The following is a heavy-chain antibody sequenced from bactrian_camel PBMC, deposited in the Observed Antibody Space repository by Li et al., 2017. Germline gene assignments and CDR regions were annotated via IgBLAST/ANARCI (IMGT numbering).Heavy chain of an antibody. Sequence: QVQLVESGGGLVQPGGSLSVSCAASGFTFASYWMFWVRQLPGKGLERVSSINEDSLTTIYADSVKGRFTISRDNAKNTLYLQMNSLKPEDTALYYCITGTFAVWGQGSQVTVSS. CDR2: INEDSLTT. D-gene: IGHD6*01. J-gene: IGHJ4*01. CDR3: ITGTFAV. V-gene: IGHV3S1*01. CDR1: GFTFASYW.